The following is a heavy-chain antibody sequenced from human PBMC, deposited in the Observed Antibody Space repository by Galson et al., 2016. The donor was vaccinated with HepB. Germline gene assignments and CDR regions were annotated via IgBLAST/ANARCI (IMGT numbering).Heavy chain of an antibody. J-gene: IGHJ6*02. Sequence: SLRLSCAASGFSFSSYAMSWVRQAPGKGLEWVSGITSGGTTYYADSVKGRFTISRDHSKNILYLQMKSLRDEDTAVYYCAKRPYSYGWHYGMDVWGQGTTVTVSS. CDR3: AKRPYSYGWHYGMDV. CDR1: GFSFSSYA. V-gene: IGHV3-23*01. D-gene: IGHD5-18*01. CDR2: ITSGGTT.